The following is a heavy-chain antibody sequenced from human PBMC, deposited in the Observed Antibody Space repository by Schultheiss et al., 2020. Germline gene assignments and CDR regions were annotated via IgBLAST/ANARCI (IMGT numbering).Heavy chain of an antibody. CDR3: ARGHCTGGVCNNWFDP. D-gene: IGHD2-8*02. CDR2: IYFSGST. V-gene: IGHV4-39*01. J-gene: IGHJ5*02. CDR1: GGSISSSDYF. Sequence: SETLSLTCSVSGGSISSSDYFWAWIRQPPGKDLEYIGSIYFSGSTNYNPSLMSRLTISVDTANNQFSLKLTSVTAADTAVYYCARGHCTGGVCNNWFDPWGQGTLVNGYS.